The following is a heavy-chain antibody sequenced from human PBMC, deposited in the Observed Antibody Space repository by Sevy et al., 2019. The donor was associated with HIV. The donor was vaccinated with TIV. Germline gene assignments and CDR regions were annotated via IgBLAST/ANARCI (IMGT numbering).Heavy chain of an antibody. CDR2: VHTSGDT. D-gene: IGHD3-10*01. CDR3: ARERVGLDVVRGVRQWFDP. J-gene: IGHJ5*02. Sequence: SETLSLTCTVSGASINSGNYYWSWIRQPAGKGLEWLGRVHTSGDTNSNPSLKSRATISMDTSKNQFSLKLSSVTAADTAVYYCARERVGLDVVRGVRQWFDPWGQGTLVTVSS. V-gene: IGHV4-61*02. CDR1: GASINSGNYY.